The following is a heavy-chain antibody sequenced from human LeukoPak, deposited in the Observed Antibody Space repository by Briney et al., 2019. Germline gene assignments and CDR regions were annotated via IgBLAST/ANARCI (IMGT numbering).Heavy chain of an antibody. J-gene: IGHJ5*01. V-gene: IGHV1-69*04. Sequence: ASVKVSCKASGATYSSYAISWVRQAPGQGLEWMGRIIPVNGITNYAQKFQGRVTITADKSTSTVYMELSSLRSEDTAVYYCASDRGYGSGHKPLNWFDPWGQGTLVTVSS. CDR1: GATYSSYA. D-gene: IGHD2-15*01. CDR2: IIPVNGIT. CDR3: ASDRGYGSGHKPLNWFDP.